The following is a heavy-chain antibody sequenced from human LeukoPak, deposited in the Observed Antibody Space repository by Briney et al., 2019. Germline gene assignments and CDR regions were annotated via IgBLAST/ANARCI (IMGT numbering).Heavy chain of an antibody. CDR3: ARVVPAAVTPDY. J-gene: IGHJ4*02. V-gene: IGHV4-30-4*08. Sequence: SQTLSLTCTVSGGSISSGDYYWRWIRQPPGKGLEWIGYIYYSGSTYYNPSLKSRVTISVDTSKNQFSLKLSSVTAADTAVYYCARVVPAAVTPDYWGQGTLVTVSS. CDR1: GGSISSGDYY. D-gene: IGHD2-2*01. CDR2: IYYSGST.